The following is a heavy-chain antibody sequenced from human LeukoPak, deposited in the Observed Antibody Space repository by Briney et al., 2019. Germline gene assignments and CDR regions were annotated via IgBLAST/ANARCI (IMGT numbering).Heavy chain of an antibody. J-gene: IGHJ4*02. Sequence: ASVKVSCKASGYTFTGYYMHWVRQAPGQGLEWMGWINPNSGGTNYAQKFQGRDTMTRDTSISTAYMELSRLRSDDTAVYYCARGDSSGYYYSYWGQGTLVTVSS. V-gene: IGHV1-2*02. CDR2: INPNSGGT. CDR3: ARGDSSGYYYSY. D-gene: IGHD3-22*01. CDR1: GYTFTGYY.